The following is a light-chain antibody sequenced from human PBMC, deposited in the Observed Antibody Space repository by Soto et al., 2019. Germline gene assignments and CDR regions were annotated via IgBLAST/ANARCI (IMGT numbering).Light chain of an antibody. J-gene: IGKJ5*01. Sequence: EIVMTQSPATLSVSPGERATLSCRASQSVSGNLAWYQQKPGQAPRLLIYDTSSRATAIPARFSGSGSGTVFTLTISSLQSEDFAVYYCQQYSKWPTFGQGTRLEIK. CDR1: QSVSGN. V-gene: IGKV3-15*01. CDR2: DTS. CDR3: QQYSKWPT.